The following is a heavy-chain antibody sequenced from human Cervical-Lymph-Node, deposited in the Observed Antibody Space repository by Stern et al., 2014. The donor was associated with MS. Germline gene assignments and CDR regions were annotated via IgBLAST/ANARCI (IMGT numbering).Heavy chain of an antibody. J-gene: IGHJ3*02. Sequence: VQLVESGGGLVQPGGSLRLSCAASGFTVSSNYMSWVRQAPGKGLEWVSVIYSGGSTYYADSVKGRFTISRDNSKNTLYLQMNSLRAEDTAVYYCASSVGATTDDAFDIWGQGTMVTVSS. CDR3: ASSVGATTDDAFDI. CDR2: IYSGGST. D-gene: IGHD1-26*01. CDR1: GFTVSSNY. V-gene: IGHV3-66*02.